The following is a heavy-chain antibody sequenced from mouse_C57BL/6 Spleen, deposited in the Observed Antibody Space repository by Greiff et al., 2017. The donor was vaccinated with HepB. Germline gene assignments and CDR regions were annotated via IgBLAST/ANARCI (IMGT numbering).Heavy chain of an antibody. D-gene: IGHD1-1*01. CDR2: IDPSDSYT. V-gene: IGHV1-69*01. Sequence: VQLKQPGAELVMPGASVKLSCKASGYTFTSYWMHWVKQRPGQGLEWIGEIDPSDSYTNYNQKFKGKSTLTVDKSSSTAYMQLSSLTSEDSAVYYCARGMDYYGTWFAYWGQGTMVTVSA. CDR3: ARGMDYYGTWFAY. CDR1: GYTFTSYW. J-gene: IGHJ3*01.